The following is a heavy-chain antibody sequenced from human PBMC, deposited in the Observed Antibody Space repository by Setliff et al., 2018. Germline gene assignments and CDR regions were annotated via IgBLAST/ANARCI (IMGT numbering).Heavy chain of an antibody. J-gene: IGHJ4*02. Sequence: GGSLRLSCAASGFTFSSYGMHWVRQAPGKGLEWVANIKQDGSEKYYVDSVKGRFTISRDNAKNSLYLQMNSLRAEDTAVYYCARTDYYYDSSGYDYWGQGTLVTVSS. CDR3: ARTDYYYDSSGYDY. V-gene: IGHV3-7*01. CDR1: GFTFSSYG. D-gene: IGHD3-22*01. CDR2: IKQDGSEK.